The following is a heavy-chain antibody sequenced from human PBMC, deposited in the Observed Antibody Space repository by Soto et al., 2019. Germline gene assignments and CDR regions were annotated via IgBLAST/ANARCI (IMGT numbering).Heavy chain of an antibody. CDR1: GFTFVGYA. CDR2: ISYDGSNK. CDR3: ARQHRGELSFPYFDY. J-gene: IGHJ4*02. V-gene: IGHV3-30-3*01. D-gene: IGHD3-16*02. Sequence: GGSLGLSCAASGFTFVGYAMHWVRQAPGKGLEWVAVISYDGSNKYYADSVKGRFTISRDNSKNTLYLQMNSLRAEDTAVYYCARQHRGELSFPYFDYWGQGTLVTVSS.